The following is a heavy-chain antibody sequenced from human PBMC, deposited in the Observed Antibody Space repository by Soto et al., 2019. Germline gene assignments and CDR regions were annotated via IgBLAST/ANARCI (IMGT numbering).Heavy chain of an antibody. V-gene: IGHV4-61*05. CDR2: IYYSGRY. D-gene: IGHD1-1*01. CDR3: ARTLPNRQLFDS. Sequence: SETLSLTCSVSGGSISSSNYYWAWIRQPPGKGLEWIGYIYYSGRYNYNPSLESRLTISIDTSKNQFSLRLASVTAADTAVYYCARTLPNRQLFDSWSQGTLVTVSS. CDR1: GGSISSSNYY. J-gene: IGHJ4*02.